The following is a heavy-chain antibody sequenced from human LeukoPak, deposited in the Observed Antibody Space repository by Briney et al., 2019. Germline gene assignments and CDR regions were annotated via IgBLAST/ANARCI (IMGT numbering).Heavy chain of an antibody. Sequence: ASVKVSCKASGYTFTGYYMHWVRQAPGQGLEWMGWINPKSGGTNYAQKFQGRVTMTRDTSISTADMEQSRLRSDDTAVYYCARDGDDYYDSSGYLDYWGQGTLVTVSS. CDR1: GYTFTGYY. V-gene: IGHV1-2*02. D-gene: IGHD3-22*01. CDR3: ARDGDDYYDSSGYLDY. J-gene: IGHJ4*02. CDR2: INPKSGGT.